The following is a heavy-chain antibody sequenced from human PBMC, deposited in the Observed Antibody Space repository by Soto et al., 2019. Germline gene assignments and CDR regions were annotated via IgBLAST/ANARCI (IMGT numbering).Heavy chain of an antibody. CDR1: GFSLSSNY. V-gene: IGHV3-66*01. CDR2: IYSGGTT. CDR3: ARGGSASGGYYYYVMDV. J-gene: IGHJ6*02. D-gene: IGHD3-16*01. Sequence: GXSLRLSCAASGFSLSSNYLSWFRQAPVKGLEWVSVIYSGGTTYYADSVKGRFTISRDNSKNTLYLQMNSLRAEDTAVYYCARGGSASGGYYYYVMDVWGQGTTVTVSS.